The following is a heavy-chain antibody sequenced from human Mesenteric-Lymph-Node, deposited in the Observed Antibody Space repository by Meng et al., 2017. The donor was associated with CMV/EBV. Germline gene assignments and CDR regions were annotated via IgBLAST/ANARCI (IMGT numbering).Heavy chain of an antibody. V-gene: IGHV4-34*01. Sequence: QVQLRQWGAGLLKPSATLSVTCAVHGGSFSGYYWNWIRQSPEKGLEWIGEINHSGSTTYNPSFTSRIIISVDTSTNQISLNMSSVTAADTAVYYCARGSSYDILTGYFDYWGQGALVTVSS. CDR1: GGSFSGYY. CDR3: ARGSSYDILTGYFDY. CDR2: INHSGST. D-gene: IGHD3-9*01. J-gene: IGHJ4*02.